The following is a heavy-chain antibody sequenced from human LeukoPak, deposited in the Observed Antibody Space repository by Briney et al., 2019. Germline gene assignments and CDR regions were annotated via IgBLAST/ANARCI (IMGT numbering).Heavy chain of an antibody. V-gene: IGHV3-48*01. CDR1: GFTFSNFG. CDR3: AKRNSFSSGWFTD. Sequence: AGGSLRLSCAASGFTFSNFGMNWVRQAPGKGLEWVSYISSSSSTIYYADSVKGRFTISRDNAKNSLYLQMNSLRAEDTAVYYCAKRNSFSSGWFTDWGQGTLVTVSS. CDR2: ISSSSSTI. D-gene: IGHD6-19*01. J-gene: IGHJ4*02.